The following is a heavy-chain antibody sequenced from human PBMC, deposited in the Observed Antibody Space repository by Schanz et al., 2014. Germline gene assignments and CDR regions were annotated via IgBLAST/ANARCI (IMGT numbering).Heavy chain of an antibody. CDR1: GYTFSDYG. V-gene: IGHV1-18*01. CDR3: ATMWGYCTATACQILEVLDV. CDR2: ISPYTGNT. D-gene: IGHD2-8*02. Sequence: QVQLVQSGDEVKKPGASVKVSCKTSGYTFSDYGITWVRQAPGQGLEWVGWISPYTGNTHYFDKMEGRVTMTTDTSTSTAYMELRSLRSDDRAMYYCATMWGYCTATACQILEVLDVWGQGTMVTVSS. J-gene: IGHJ3*01.